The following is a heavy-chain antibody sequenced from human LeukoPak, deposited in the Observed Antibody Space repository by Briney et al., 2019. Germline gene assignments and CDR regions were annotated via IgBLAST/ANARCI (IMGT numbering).Heavy chain of an antibody. CDR3: ARGSPDYGDYYMDV. CDR1: GYTFTGYH. V-gene: IGHV1-2*02. D-gene: IGHD4-17*01. CDR2: INPNSGGT. J-gene: IGHJ6*03. Sequence: ASVKVSCKTSGYTFTGYHMHWVRQAPGQGLEWMGWINPNSGGTDYARKFQGRVTMTRDTSISTAYMELSRLRSDDTAVYYCARGSPDYGDYYMDVWGKGTTVTISS.